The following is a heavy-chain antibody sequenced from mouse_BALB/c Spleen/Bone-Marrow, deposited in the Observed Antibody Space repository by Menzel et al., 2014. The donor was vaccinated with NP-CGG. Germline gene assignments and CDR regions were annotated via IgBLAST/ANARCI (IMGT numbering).Heavy chain of an antibody. V-gene: IGHV1S16*01. J-gene: IGHJ2*01. CDR1: GYTFTSYW. CDR3: TNYGYD. D-gene: IGHD1-2*01. Sequence: VQLQQSGAELVKPGASVKLSCKASGYTFTSYWMHWGKLRPGQGFEWIGEINPSNGGTNYNEKFKRKATLTVDKSSSTAYMQLSSLTSEDSAVYYCTNYGYDWGQGTTLTVSS. CDR2: INPSNGGT.